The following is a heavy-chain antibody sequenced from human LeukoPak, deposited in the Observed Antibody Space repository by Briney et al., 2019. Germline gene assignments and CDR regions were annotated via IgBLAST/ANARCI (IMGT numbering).Heavy chain of an antibody. J-gene: IGHJ6*02. CDR2: ISAYNGNT. D-gene: IGHD6-19*01. V-gene: IGHV1-18*01. Sequence: ASVKVSCKASGYTFTSYGISWVRQAPGQGLEWMGWISAYNGNTNYAQTLQGRVTMTTDTSTSTAYMELRSLRSADTAVYYCARDRDSSGWYSGGMDGWGQGTTVTVSS. CDR3: ARDRDSSGWYSGGMDG. CDR1: GYTFTSYG.